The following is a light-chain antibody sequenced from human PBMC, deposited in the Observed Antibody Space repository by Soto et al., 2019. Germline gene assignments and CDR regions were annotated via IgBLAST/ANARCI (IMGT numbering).Light chain of an antibody. V-gene: IGKV1-5*01. CDR2: DAS. Sequence: DIQMTQSPSTLSASVGDTVTITCRASQSISKWVAWYQQKPGKAPKVLIWDASSLQRGVPSRFSGSGSGTEFTLTISSLQPEDVATYFCQQVYGHPPAFGPGTKVDIK. CDR1: QSISKW. J-gene: IGKJ1*01. CDR3: QQVYGHPPA.